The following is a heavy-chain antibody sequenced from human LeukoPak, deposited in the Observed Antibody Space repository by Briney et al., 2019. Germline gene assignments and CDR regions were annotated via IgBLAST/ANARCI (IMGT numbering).Heavy chain of an antibody. CDR1: GFTFSSYS. J-gene: IGHJ3*02. V-gene: IGHV3-48*01. CDR3: ARANTPYYDFWSGYRHDAFDI. CDR2: ISSSSSTI. D-gene: IGHD3-3*01. Sequence: GGSLRLSCAASGFTFSSYSMNWVRQAPGKGLEWVSYISSSSSTIYYADSVKGRFTISRDNAKNLLYLQMNSLRAEDTAVYYCARANTPYYDFWSGYRHDAFDIWGQGTMVTVSS.